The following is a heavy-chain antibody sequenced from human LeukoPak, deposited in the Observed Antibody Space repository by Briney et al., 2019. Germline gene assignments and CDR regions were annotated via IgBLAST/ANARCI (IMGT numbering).Heavy chain of an antibody. D-gene: IGHD4-17*01. CDR1: GFTFSTYA. Sequence: PGGSLRLSCVASGFTFSTYAMSWVRQAPGKGLEWVSALSGSGAYTYYADSVKGRFTISRDNSKNTLYLQMNSLRAEDTAVYYCAKQLEDDYGDYYGSFDIWGQGTMVTVSS. J-gene: IGHJ3*02. CDR2: LSGSGAYT. V-gene: IGHV3-23*01. CDR3: AKQLEDDYGDYYGSFDI.